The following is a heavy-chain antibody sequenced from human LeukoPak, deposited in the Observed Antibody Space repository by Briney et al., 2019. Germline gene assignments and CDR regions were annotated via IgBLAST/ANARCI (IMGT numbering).Heavy chain of an antibody. D-gene: IGHD6-19*01. CDR2: ISSSGGTI. CDR1: GFTFNSYE. CDR3: ARGTVAPNWFDP. Sequence: GGSLRLSCAASGFTFNSYEMNWVRQAPGKGLEWVSYISSSGGTIYYADSVKGRFTISRDNAKNSLYLQTNSLRAEDTAVYYCARGTVAPNWFDPWGQGALVTVSS. V-gene: IGHV3-48*03. J-gene: IGHJ5*02.